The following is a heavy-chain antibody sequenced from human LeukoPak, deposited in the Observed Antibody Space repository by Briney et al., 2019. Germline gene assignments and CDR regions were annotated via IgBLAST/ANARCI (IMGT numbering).Heavy chain of an antibody. Sequence: GRSLRLSCAASGITFRSYGMHWVRQAPGKGLEWVAVISYDGSQKYYADSVKGRFSISRDNSKNTLYLQMNSLRADDTAVYYCAKGARGDTVTSIVGLNWFDPWGQGTLVTVSS. CDR1: GITFRSYG. CDR2: ISYDGSQK. CDR3: AKGARGDTVTSIVGLNWFDP. J-gene: IGHJ5*02. V-gene: IGHV3-30*18. D-gene: IGHD4-17*01.